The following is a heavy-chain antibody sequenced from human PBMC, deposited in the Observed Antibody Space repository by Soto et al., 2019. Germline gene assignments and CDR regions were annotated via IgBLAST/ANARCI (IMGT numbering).Heavy chain of an antibody. Sequence: GESLKISCKGSGYSFAGYWITWVRQKPGKGLEWMGRIDPSDSQTYYSPSFRGHVTISVTKSITTVFLQWSSLRASDTAMYYCARQIYYSDTGPNFKYYFDSWGKGTPVTVSS. CDR1: GYSFAGYW. CDR2: IDPSDSQT. D-gene: IGHD3-22*01. V-gene: IGHV5-10-1*01. J-gene: IGHJ4*02. CDR3: ARQIYYSDTGPNFKYYFDS.